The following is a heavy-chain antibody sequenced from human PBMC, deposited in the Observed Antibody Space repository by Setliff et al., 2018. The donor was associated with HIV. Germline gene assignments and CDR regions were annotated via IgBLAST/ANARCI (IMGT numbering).Heavy chain of an antibody. D-gene: IGHD2-8*01. J-gene: IGHJ4*02. CDR3: ARQARYCTSNRYYRYFDS. CDR1: GGSISRSSYY. Sequence: SETLSLTCTVSGGSISRSSYYWGLIRQPPGKGLEWIASIYYSGTTFYNPSLKSRVTIFVDTSKNQFSLRLSSVTAADTAVYYXARQARYCTSNRYYRYFDSWGQGTLVTVSS. CDR2: IYYSGTT. V-gene: IGHV4-39*01.